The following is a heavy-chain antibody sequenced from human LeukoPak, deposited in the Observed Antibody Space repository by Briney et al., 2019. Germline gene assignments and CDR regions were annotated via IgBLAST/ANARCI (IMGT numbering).Heavy chain of an antibody. CDR2: IIPIFGTA. CDR1: GGTFSSYA. J-gene: IGHJ5*02. D-gene: IGHD2-2*01. V-gene: IGHV1-69*06. CDR3: ARDVHGGYCSSTSCRNNWFDP. Sequence: SVKVSCKASGGTFSSYAISWVRQAPGQGLEWMGGIIPIFGTANYAQKFQGRVTITADKSTSTAYMELSSLRSEDTAVYYCARDVHGGYCSSTSCRNNWFDPWGQGTLVTVSS.